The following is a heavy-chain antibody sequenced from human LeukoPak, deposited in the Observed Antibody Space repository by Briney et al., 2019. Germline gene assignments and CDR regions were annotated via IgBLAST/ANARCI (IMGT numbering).Heavy chain of an antibody. CDR3: VRDPSYGSSWYYYMDV. D-gene: IGHD6-13*01. CDR2: ISSSSFKI. Sequence: GGSLRLSCGTSGFTFSDYWMTWVRQAPGKGLEWVSYISSSSFKIGYADSVKGRFTISRDNSKNSLYLQMDSLRVEDTAVYYCVRDPSYGSSWYYYMDVWGKGTTVTVSS. V-gene: IGHV3-48*04. J-gene: IGHJ6*03. CDR1: GFTFSDYW.